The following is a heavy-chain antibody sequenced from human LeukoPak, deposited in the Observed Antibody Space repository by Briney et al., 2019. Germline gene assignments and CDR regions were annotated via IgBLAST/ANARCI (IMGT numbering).Heavy chain of an antibody. J-gene: IGHJ3*02. D-gene: IGHD1-26*01. V-gene: IGHV3-33*01. CDR3: ARDRATTPYAFDI. CDR2: IWYDGSNK. CDR1: GFTFGSYG. Sequence: GGSLRLSCAASGFTFGSYGMHWVRQAPGKGLEWVAVIWYDGSNKYYADSVKGRFTISRDNSKNTLYLQMNSLRAEDTAVYYCARDRATTPYAFDIWGQGTMVTVSS.